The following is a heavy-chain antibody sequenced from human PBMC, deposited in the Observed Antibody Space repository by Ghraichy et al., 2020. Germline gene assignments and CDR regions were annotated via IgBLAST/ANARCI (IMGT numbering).Heavy chain of an antibody. D-gene: IGHD3-16*02. J-gene: IGHJ4*02. V-gene: IGHV3-48*02. CDR1: GFTFSSYS. CDR2: ISSNSRTT. Sequence: LSLTCAASGFTFSSYSMNWVRQAPGKGLEWVSYISSNSRTTYHADSVKGRFTISRDNAKNSLYLQMHSLRDEDTAVYYCARDRDDNWGTYRYTCDNWGQGTLVTVSS. CDR3: ARDRDDNWGTYRYTCDN.